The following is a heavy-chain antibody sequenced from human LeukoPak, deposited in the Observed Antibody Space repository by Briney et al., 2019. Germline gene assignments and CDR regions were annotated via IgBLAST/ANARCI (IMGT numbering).Heavy chain of an antibody. CDR2: INPNGGST. CDR1: GYTFTSYY. J-gene: IGHJ4*02. D-gene: IGHD5-18*01. V-gene: IGHV1-46*01. Sequence: ASVKVSCKASGYTFTSYYMHWVRQAPGQGLEWMGIINPNGGSTSCAQKFQGRVTMTRDTSTSTVYMELSSLRSEDTAVYYCARSRTAMITYFDYWGQGTLVTVSS. CDR3: ARSRTAMITYFDY.